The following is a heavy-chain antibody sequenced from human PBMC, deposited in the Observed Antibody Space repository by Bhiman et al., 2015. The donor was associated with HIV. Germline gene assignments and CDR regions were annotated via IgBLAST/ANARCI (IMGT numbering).Heavy chain of an antibody. CDR3: AKGWTGVVWYFDL. CDR1: GFSLSSYA. CDR2: ISSSGGST. D-gene: IGHD3/OR15-3a*01. V-gene: IGHV3-23*01. Sequence: EVQLLDSGGGLVQPGGSLRLSCAASGFSLSSYAMSWVRQAPGKGLEWVSGISSSGGSTYYADSVKGRCTISRDNSKNTVYLQMNSLRAEDTAVYYCAKGWTGVVWYFDLWGRGTLVTVSS. J-gene: IGHJ2*01.